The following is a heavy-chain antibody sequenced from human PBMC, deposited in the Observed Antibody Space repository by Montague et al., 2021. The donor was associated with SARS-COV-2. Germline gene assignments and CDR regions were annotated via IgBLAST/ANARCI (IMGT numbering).Heavy chain of an antibody. CDR2: IFWNDDK. V-gene: IGHV2-5*01. D-gene: IGHD7-27*01. CDR3: AHSLLFSSLGDLDS. Sequence: PALVKSTQTLTLTCTFSGFSLISDGVGVGWIRQPPGKALEWLALIFWNDDKRYNSSLKNRLTVTKDTSKNQVVLTMTNMDPLDTGTYYCAHSLLFSSLGDLDSWGQGTLVTVAS. CDR1: GFSLISDGVG. J-gene: IGHJ4*02.